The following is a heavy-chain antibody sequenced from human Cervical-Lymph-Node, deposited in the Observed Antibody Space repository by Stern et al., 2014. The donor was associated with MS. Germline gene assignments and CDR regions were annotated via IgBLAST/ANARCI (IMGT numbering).Heavy chain of an antibody. CDR3: AREWIYEVSWFDS. Sequence: QVQLQESGPGLVKPSQTLSLTCTVSGGSISSGSHYWSWIRQPAGKGLEWVGRIYSTGRVVYNPSFKGRVPMSVDASKDQFPLELRSVTAADTAMYYCAREWIYEVSWFDSWGQGSLVIVSS. V-gene: IGHV4-61*02. J-gene: IGHJ5*01. CDR1: GGSISSGSHY. D-gene: IGHD5/OR15-5a*01. CDR2: IYSTGRV.